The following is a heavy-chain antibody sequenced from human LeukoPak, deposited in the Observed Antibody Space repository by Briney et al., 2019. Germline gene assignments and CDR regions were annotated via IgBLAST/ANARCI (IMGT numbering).Heavy chain of an antibody. CDR1: GGSFSGYY. V-gene: IGHV4-34*01. CDR2: INHSGST. CDR3: AHLSGYDSN. D-gene: IGHD5-12*01. Sequence: PSETLSLTCAVYGGSFSGYYWSWIRQPPGKGLEWIGEINHSGSTNYNPSLKSRVTISVDTSKNQFSLKLSSVTAADTAVYYCAHLSGYDSNWGQGTLVTVSS. J-gene: IGHJ4*02.